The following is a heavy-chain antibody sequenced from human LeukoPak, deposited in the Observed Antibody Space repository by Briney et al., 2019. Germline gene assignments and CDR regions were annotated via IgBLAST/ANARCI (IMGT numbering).Heavy chain of an antibody. CDR1: GFMFHDYA. CDR2: INRDGSST. D-gene: IGHD4-11*01. Sequence: PGGSLRLSCAAPGFMFHDYAMHWVRQAPGKGLVWVSRINRDGSSTNYADSVKGRFTISRDNAKNTLYLQMNSLRAEDTAVYYCVRDDSSHFDYWGQGALVTVSS. J-gene: IGHJ4*02. V-gene: IGHV3-74*01. CDR3: VRDDSSHFDY.